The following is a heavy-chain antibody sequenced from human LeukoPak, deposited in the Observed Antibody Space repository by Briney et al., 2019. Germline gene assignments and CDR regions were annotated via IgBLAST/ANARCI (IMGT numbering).Heavy chain of an antibody. CDR1: GGSLSSHY. CDR2: IYYSGST. Sequence: SETLSLTCTVSGGSLSSHYWSWIRQPPGKGLEWIGYIYYSGSTNYNPSLKSRVTISVDTSKNQFSLKLSSVTAADTAVYYCARDLVTVTKGFDIWGQGTMVSVSS. CDR3: ARDLVTVTKGFDI. D-gene: IGHD4-17*01. V-gene: IGHV4-59*11. J-gene: IGHJ3*02.